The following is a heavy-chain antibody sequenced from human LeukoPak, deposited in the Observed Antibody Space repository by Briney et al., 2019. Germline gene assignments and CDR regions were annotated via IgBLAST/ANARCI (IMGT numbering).Heavy chain of an antibody. D-gene: IGHD4-17*01. J-gene: IGHJ4*02. CDR3: ARRVTTRLPFRY. Sequence: SSETLSLTCAVYGGSFSGYYWSWIRQPPGKGLEWIGEINHSGSTNYNPSLKSRVTISVDTSKKQFSLKLTSVTAADTAVYYCARRVTTRLPFRYWGQGTLVTVSS. CDR2: INHSGST. CDR1: GGSFSGYY. V-gene: IGHV4-34*01.